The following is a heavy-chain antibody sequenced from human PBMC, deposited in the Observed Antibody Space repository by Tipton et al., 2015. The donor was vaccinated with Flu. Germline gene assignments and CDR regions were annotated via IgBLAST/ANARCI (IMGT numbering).Heavy chain of an antibody. Sequence: TPSLTCTVSGGSIISGSHYWSWIRQPAGKGLEWIGRIYTSGRTDYNPSLKSRITISVDTSNNLFSLNLRSVSAADTAVYYCARAGGSNSWYVYWGQGTLVTVSS. CDR2: IYTSGRT. V-gene: IGHV4-61*02. D-gene: IGHD6-13*01. J-gene: IGHJ4*02. CDR3: ARAGGSNSWYVY. CDR1: GGSIISGSHY.